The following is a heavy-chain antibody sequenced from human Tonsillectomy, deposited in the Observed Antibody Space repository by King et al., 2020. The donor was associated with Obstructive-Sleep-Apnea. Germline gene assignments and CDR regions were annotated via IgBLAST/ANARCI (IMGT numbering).Heavy chain of an antibody. CDR2: INSDGSST. CDR1: GFTFSSYC. V-gene: IGHV3-74*01. Sequence: VQLVESGGGLVQPGGSLRLSCAASGFTFSSYCMHWVRQAPGKGLVWVSRINSDGSSTSYADSVQGRFTITRDNAKNTLYLQMNSLRAEDTAVYYCAREGSGRDEFDYWGQGTLVTVSS. J-gene: IGHJ4*02. D-gene: IGHD1-26*01. CDR3: AREGSGRDEFDY.